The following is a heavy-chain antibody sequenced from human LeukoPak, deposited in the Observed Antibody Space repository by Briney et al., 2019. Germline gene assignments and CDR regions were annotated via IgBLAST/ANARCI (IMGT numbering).Heavy chain of an antibody. J-gene: IGHJ5*02. D-gene: IGHD3-10*01. CDR1: GGSFSGYY. CDR3: ARTNVLLWFGELLYNWFDP. Sequence: SETLSLTCAVYGGSFSGYYWSWIRQPPGKGLEWIGEINHGGSTNYNPSLKSRVTISGDRSKNQFSLKLSSVTAADTAVYYCARTNVLLWFGELLYNWFDPWGQGTLVTVSS. CDR2: INHGGST. V-gene: IGHV4-34*01.